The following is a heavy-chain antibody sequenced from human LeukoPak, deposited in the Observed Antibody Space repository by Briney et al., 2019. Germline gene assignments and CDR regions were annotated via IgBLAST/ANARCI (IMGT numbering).Heavy chain of an antibody. CDR3: ARVSSSSGHYYYMDV. D-gene: IGHD6-6*01. V-gene: IGHV3-21*01. CDR1: GFTFSSYS. Sequence: GGSLRLSCAASGFTFSSYSTNWVRQAPGKGLEWVSSISSSSSYIYYADSVKGRFTISRDNAKNSLYLQMNSLRAEDTAVYYCARVSSSSGHYYYMDVWGKGTTVTVSS. CDR2: ISSSSSYI. J-gene: IGHJ6*03.